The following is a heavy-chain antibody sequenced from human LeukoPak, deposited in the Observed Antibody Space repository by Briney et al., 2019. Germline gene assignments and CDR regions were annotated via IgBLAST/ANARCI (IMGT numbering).Heavy chain of an antibody. CDR2: IYPGDSDT. Sequence: GESLKISCKGSGYSSTNNWIGWVRQMPGKGLEWMGIIYPGDSDTRYSPSFQGQVTISADKSISTAYLQWSSLKASDTAMYYCARLASSGWHSGSTWGQGTLVTVSS. V-gene: IGHV5-51*01. D-gene: IGHD6-19*01. CDR1: GYSSTNNW. CDR3: ARLASSGWHSGST. J-gene: IGHJ4*02.